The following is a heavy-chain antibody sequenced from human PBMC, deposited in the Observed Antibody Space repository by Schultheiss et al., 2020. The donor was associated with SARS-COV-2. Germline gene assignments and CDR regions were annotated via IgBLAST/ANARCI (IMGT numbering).Heavy chain of an antibody. CDR1: GFTFSSYT. Sequence: GGSLRLSCAASGFTFSSYTMNWVRQAPGKGLEWVSSISDSSRYIYYADSVKGRFTISRDNAKNSLYLQMNSLRAEDTAVYFCARKRGSGYEDYWGQGTLVTVSS. D-gene: IGHD5-12*01. CDR3: ARKRGSGYEDY. CDR2: ISDSSRYI. J-gene: IGHJ4*02. V-gene: IGHV3-21*01.